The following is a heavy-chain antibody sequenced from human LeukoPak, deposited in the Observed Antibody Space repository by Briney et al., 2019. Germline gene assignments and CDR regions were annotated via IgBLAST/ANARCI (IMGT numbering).Heavy chain of an antibody. V-gene: IGHV3-33*08. CDR3: ARGNGTYCSSTSCYLFPTIPRTHP. CDR2: IWYDGSNK. J-gene: IGHJ5*02. D-gene: IGHD2-2*01. Sequence: PGGSLRLSCAASGFTFNSYGMHWVRQAPGKGLEWVAVIWYDGSNKYYADSVKGRFTISRDNSKNTLYLQMNSLRAEDTAVYYCARGNGTYCSSTSCYLFPTIPRTHPWGQGTLVTVSS. CDR1: GFTFNSYG.